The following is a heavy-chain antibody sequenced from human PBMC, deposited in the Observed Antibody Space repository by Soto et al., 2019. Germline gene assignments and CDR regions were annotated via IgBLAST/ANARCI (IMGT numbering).Heavy chain of an antibody. V-gene: IGHV3-7*01. CDR3: ARAVAAGDYF. CDR2: INQDGSVK. Sequence: PGGSLRLSCAASGFNLIGFWMSWVRQAPGKGLEWVANINQDGSVKYYVGSVKGRFSISRDNAQNSVYLQMNNLRAEDTALYYCARAVAAGDYFWGQGTLVTVSS. CDR1: GFNLIGFW. D-gene: IGHD6-13*01. J-gene: IGHJ4*02.